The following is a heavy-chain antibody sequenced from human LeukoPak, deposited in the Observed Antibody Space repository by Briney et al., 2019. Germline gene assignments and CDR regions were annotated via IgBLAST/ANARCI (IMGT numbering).Heavy chain of an antibody. J-gene: IGHJ4*02. CDR2: INENGREK. V-gene: IGHV3-7*01. D-gene: IGHD2-8*01. CDR1: GFTFSGYW. CDR3: ARDEVSRSDY. Sequence: GGSLRHSCAASGFTFSGYWMSWVRQAPGKGLEWVANINENGREKRYVDPVKGRFTISRDNAKNSLYLQMNSLRAEGTALYYCARDEVSRSDYWGQGTLVTVSS.